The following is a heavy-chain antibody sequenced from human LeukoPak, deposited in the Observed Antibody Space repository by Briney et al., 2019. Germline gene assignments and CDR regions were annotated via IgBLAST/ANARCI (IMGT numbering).Heavy chain of an antibody. J-gene: IGHJ4*02. CDR1: GYTFTSYD. CDR3: ARDPAFRGAQMEY. V-gene: IGHV1-18*01. D-gene: IGHD3-10*01. CDR2: ISGYNGNT. Sequence: ASVKVSCKASGYTFTSYDINWVRQAPGQGLEWMGWISGYNGNTNYAQNLQGRVTMTIDTSTSTAYMELRSLRSDDTAVYYCARDPAFRGAQMEYWGQGTLVTVSS.